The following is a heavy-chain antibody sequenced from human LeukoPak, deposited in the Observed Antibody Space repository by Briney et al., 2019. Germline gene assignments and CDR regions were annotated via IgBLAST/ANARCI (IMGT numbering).Heavy chain of an antibody. Sequence: GESLKISCKGSGYSFTSYWIGWVRQMPGKGLEWMGIIYPGDSDTRYSPSFQGQVTISADKSISTAYMELSRLRSDDTAVYYCARARAPALYYFDYWGQGTLVTVSS. J-gene: IGHJ4*02. CDR3: ARARAPALYYFDY. V-gene: IGHV5-51*01. D-gene: IGHD2-2*01. CDR1: GYSFTSYW. CDR2: IYPGDSDT.